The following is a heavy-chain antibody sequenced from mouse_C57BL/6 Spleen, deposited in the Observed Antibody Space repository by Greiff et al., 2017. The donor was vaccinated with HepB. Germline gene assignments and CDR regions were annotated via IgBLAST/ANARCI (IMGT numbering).Heavy chain of an antibody. CDR2: IYPGDGDT. V-gene: IGHV1-82*01. J-gene: IGHJ2*01. D-gene: IGHD2-2*01. Sequence: QVQLQQSGPELVKPGASVKISCKASGYAFSSSWMNWVKQRPGKGLEWIGRIYPGDGDTNYNGKFKGKATLTADQSSSTAYMQLSSLTSEDSAVYFCASGYDFDYWGQGTTLTVSS. CDR3: ASGYDFDY. CDR1: GYAFSSSW.